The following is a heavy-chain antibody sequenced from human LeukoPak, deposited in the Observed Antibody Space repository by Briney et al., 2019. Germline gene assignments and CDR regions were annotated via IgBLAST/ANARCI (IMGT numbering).Heavy chain of an antibody. CDR1: GFTFDDYA. Sequence: PGGSLRLSCAASGFTFDDYAMHWVRQAPGKGLEWVSGISWNSGSIGYADSVKGRFTISRDNAKNSLYLQMNSLRAEDTALYYCAYKTGTTTGGPYGAFDIWGQGTMVTVSS. V-gene: IGHV3-9*01. CDR2: ISWNSGSI. CDR3: AYKTGTTTGGPYGAFDI. J-gene: IGHJ3*02. D-gene: IGHD1-1*01.